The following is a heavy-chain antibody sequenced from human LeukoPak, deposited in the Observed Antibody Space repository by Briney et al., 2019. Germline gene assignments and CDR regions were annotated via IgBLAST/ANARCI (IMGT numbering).Heavy chain of an antibody. CDR2: ISYDGSNK. CDR1: GFTFSSYA. Sequence: GGSLRLSCAVSGFTFSSYAMQWVRQAPGKGLDWVAVISYDGSNKYYADSVRGRFTISRDNSKNTLYLQMDSLRAEDTAVCSCARGPYCTSPNCYNHAGYWGQGTLVTVSS. D-gene: IGHD2-2*02. J-gene: IGHJ4*02. V-gene: IGHV3-30-3*01. CDR3: ARGPYCTSPNCYNHAGY.